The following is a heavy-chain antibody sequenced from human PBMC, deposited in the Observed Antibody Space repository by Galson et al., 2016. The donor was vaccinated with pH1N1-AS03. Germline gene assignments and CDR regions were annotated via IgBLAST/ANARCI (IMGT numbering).Heavy chain of an antibody. CDR1: GFSLTTGGVG. CDR3: ARRSWDPKEGFDY. Sequence: PALVKPTQTLTLTCTISGFSLTTGGVGVAWVRQPPGKALEWLAHIYWNDNKLYRPSLKTRLTITKDTSKTQVVLSMTNIDPTDTAPYYCARRSWDPKEGFDYWGQGTLVTVSS. J-gene: IGHJ4*02. D-gene: IGHD1-26*01. V-gene: IGHV2-5*01. CDR2: IYWNDNK.